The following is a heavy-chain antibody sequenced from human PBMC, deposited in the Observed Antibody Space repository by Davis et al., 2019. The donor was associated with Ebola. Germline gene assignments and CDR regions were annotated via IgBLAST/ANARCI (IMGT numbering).Heavy chain of an antibody. Sequence: ASVKVSCKASGYTFTGYYMHWVRQAPGQGLEWMGWINPNSGGTNYAQKFQGWVTMTRDTSTSTVYMELSSLRSEDTAVYYCARSGELLSPTHNWFDPWGQGTLVTVSS. J-gene: IGHJ5*02. CDR2: INPNSGGT. CDR3: ARSGELLSPTHNWFDP. D-gene: IGHD3-10*01. V-gene: IGHV1-2*04. CDR1: GYTFTGYY.